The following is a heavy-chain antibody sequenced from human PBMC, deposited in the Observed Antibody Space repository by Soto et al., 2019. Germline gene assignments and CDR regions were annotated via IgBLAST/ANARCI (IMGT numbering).Heavy chain of an antibody. CDR1: GYTITSYD. J-gene: IGHJ5*02. Sequence: SCKASGYTITSYDISWVRQSPRQKLEWMGWISAYNGNTNYAQKLQGRVTMTTDTSTSTAYMELRSLRSDDTAVYYCARDGDTIFGVAGPTFFDPWVQGTLVTVSS. CDR2: ISAYNGNT. CDR3: ARDGDTIFGVAGPTFFDP. D-gene: IGHD3-3*01. V-gene: IGHV1-18*01.